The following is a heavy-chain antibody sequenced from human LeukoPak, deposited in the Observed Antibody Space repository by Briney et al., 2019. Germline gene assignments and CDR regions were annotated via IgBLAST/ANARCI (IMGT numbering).Heavy chain of an antibody. V-gene: IGHV4-34*01. CDR2: INHSGST. Sequence: PSETLSLTCAVYGGSFSGYYWSWIRQPPGKGLEWIGEINHSGSTNYNPSLKSRVTISVDTSKNQFSLKLSSVTAADTAVYYCARGSRRGYFQHWGQGTLVTVSS. J-gene: IGHJ1*01. CDR1: GGSFSGYY. CDR3: ARGSRRGYFQH.